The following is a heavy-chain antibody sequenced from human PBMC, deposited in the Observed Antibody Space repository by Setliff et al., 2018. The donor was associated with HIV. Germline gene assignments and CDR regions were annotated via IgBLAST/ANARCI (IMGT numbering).Heavy chain of an antibody. J-gene: IGHJ3*02. CDR3: TKELTYYYDSSGYWPGAFDI. V-gene: IGHV3-30*02. CDR1: GFTFSNYG. CDR2: IRYDGSNK. D-gene: IGHD3-22*01. Sequence: GGSLRLSCAASGFTFSNYGMHWVRQAPDKGLEWVTFIRYDGSNKKYADSVKGRFTMSRDNSKNTLYLQMNSLRAEDTAVYYCTKELTYYYDSSGYWPGAFDIWGQGTMVTVSS.